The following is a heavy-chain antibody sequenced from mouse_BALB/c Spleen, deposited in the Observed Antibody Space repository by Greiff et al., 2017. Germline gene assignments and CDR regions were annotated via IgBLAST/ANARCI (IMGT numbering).Heavy chain of an antibody. D-gene: IGHD1-1*02. V-gene: IGHV14-3*02. J-gene: IGHJ4*01. CDR1: GFNIKDTY. Sequence: VQLQQSGAELVKPGASVKLSCTASGFNIKDTYMHWVKQRPEQGLEWIGRIDPANGNTKYDPKFQGKATITADTSSNTAYLQLSSLTSEDTAVYYCARSAMVYYAMDYWGQGTAVTVSS. CDR3: ARSAMVYYAMDY. CDR2: IDPANGNT.